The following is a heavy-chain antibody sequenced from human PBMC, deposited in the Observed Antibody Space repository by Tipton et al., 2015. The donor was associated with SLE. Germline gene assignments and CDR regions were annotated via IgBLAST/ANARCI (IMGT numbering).Heavy chain of an antibody. J-gene: IGHJ4*02. Sequence: QLVQSGGGVVQPGGSLRLSCAASGFTFRTFGMHWVRQAPGKGLEWVSFIRFDGNVKQYADSVKGRFTISRDNSKNTVSLQMNSLRVEDTAVYFCARGRGGEFLDYWGQGTLVTVSS. CDR2: IRFDGNVK. D-gene: IGHD3-16*01. CDR1: GFTFRTFG. CDR3: ARGRGGEFLDY. V-gene: IGHV3-30*02.